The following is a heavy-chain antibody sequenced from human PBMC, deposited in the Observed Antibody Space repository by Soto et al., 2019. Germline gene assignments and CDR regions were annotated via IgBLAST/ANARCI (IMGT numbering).Heavy chain of an antibody. D-gene: IGHD5-12*01. CDR1: GFAFSTYG. CDR2: IWYDGSNK. CDR3: ARASGHLDY. Sequence: VQLVESGGGVVQPGRSLRLSCAASGFAFSTYGIHWVRQAPGKGLEWVAVIWYDGSNKYYAASVKGRFTISRDNSKNTLYLQMNSLSTHVAAAYSCARASGHLDYWGQGTQVTVSS. J-gene: IGHJ4*02. V-gene: IGHV3-33*01.